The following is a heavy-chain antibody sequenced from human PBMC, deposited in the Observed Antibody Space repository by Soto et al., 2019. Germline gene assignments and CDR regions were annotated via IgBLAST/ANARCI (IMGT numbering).Heavy chain of an antibody. J-gene: IGHJ6*02. V-gene: IGHV3-23*01. CDR3: ARGPRAPPPHDYSMDV. CDR2: ISGGGGTT. Sequence: EVQLLESGGGLVQPGGSLRLSCAASGFTFSSHVMNWVHQAPGKGLEWVAAISGGGGTTFYGDSVEGRFTMSRDNSKNTLFLQMNSLRAEDTAVYYCARGPRAPPPHDYSMDVWGQGTTVTVSS. CDR1: GFTFSSHV.